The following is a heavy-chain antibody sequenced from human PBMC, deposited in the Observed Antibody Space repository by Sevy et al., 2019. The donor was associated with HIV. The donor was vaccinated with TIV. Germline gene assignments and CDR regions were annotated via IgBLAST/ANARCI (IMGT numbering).Heavy chain of an antibody. Sequence: GGSLRLSCAASGFTFSSYGMHWVRQAPGKGLEWVAVISYDGSNKYYADSVKGRFTISRDNSKNTLYLQMNSLRAEDTAVYYCAKSVTVGATKLFDYWGQRTLVTVSS. CDR1: GFTFSSYG. V-gene: IGHV3-30*18. CDR2: ISYDGSNK. J-gene: IGHJ4*02. D-gene: IGHD1-26*01. CDR3: AKSVTVGATKLFDY.